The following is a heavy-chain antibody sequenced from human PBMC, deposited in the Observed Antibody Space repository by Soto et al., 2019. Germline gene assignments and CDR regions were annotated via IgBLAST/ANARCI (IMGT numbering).Heavy chain of an antibody. CDR2: ISASGSST. Sequence: EVHLLESGGGLVQPGGALRLSCAASEFTFGHYAMSWVRQAPGKGLEWVAAISASGSSTFRADSVKGRFTISRDNSKNTLFLQMNTLRAEDTAVYYCAKDREIRNDFWSGRSRGYYGMDVWGQGTTVTVSS. CDR3: AKDREIRNDFWSGRSRGYYGMDV. J-gene: IGHJ6*02. V-gene: IGHV3-23*01. D-gene: IGHD3-3*01. CDR1: EFTFGHYA.